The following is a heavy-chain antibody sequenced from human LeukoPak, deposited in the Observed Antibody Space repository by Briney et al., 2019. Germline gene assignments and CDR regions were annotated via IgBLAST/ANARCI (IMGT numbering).Heavy chain of an antibody. D-gene: IGHD5-24*01. CDR1: GYTFTNYG. CDR3: ARLLSDGYSPFDS. V-gene: IGHV1-18*01. J-gene: IGHJ4*02. Sequence: GASVKVSCKASGYTFTNYGISWVRQAPGQGLEWMGWIIAHNGNTNYAQRLQDRVTMTTDTSTSTAYMELRSLRSDDTAVYYCARLLSDGYSPFDSWGQGTLVTVSS. CDR2: IIAHNGNT.